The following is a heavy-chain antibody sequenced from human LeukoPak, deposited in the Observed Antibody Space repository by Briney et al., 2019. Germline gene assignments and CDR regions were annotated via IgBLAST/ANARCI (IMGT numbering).Heavy chain of an antibody. CDR3: ARVGDYSPRGWFDP. Sequence: ASVKVSCKASGYTFTSYYIHWVRQAPGQGLEWMGIINPSGGSTTYAQKFQGRVTMTRDMSTRTLYMELSSLRSEDTAFYYCARVGDYSPRGWFDPWGHGTLVTVSS. D-gene: IGHD4-11*01. CDR1: GYTFTSYY. V-gene: IGHV1-46*01. J-gene: IGHJ5*02. CDR2: INPSGGST.